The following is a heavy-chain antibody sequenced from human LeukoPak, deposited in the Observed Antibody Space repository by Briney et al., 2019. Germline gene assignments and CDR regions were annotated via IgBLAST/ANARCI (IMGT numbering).Heavy chain of an antibody. CDR2: IYPGDSHT. V-gene: IGHV5-51*01. D-gene: IGHD4-11*01. CDR3: ARLNLRNYADY. CDR1: GDSFTSYW. Sequence: GESLKISCKDSGDSFTSYWIGWVRQMPGKGLEWMGIIYPGDSHTRYSPSFQGQVTISADKSISTAYLQWSSLKASDTAMYYCARLNLRNYADYWGQGTLVTVSS. J-gene: IGHJ4*02.